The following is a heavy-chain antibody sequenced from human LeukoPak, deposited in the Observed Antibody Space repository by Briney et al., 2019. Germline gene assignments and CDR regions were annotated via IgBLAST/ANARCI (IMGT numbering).Heavy chain of an antibody. Sequence: GRSLRLSCAASGFTFSSYGMHWVRQAPGKGLEWVSVIYSGGSTYYADSVKGRFTISRDNSKNTLYLQMNSLRAEDTAVYYCARGVWSGWYYFDYWGQGTLVTVSS. CDR3: ARGVWSGWYYFDY. CDR1: GFTFSSYG. D-gene: IGHD6-19*01. CDR2: IYSGGST. J-gene: IGHJ4*02. V-gene: IGHV3-66*01.